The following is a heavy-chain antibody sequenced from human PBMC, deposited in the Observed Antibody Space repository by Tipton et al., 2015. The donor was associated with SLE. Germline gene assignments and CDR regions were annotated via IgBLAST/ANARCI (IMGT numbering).Heavy chain of an antibody. CDR1: GGSFSGYY. V-gene: IGHV4-34*01. J-gene: IGHJ4*02. CDR3: ARGIMGDPAY. D-gene: IGHD3-16*01. Sequence: TLSLTCAVHGGSFSGYYCSWIRQPPGKGLEWIGEINHSGSTNYNPSLKSRVTISVDTSKNQFSLKLSSVTAADTAVYYCARGIMGDPAYWGQGTLVTVSS. CDR2: INHSGST.